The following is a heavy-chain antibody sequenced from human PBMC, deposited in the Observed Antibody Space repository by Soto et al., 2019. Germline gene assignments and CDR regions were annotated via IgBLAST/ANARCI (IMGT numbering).Heavy chain of an antibody. CDR3: ARDGKNWNDDDGFDY. J-gene: IGHJ4*02. Sequence: ASVKVSCKASGYTFTNYATHWVRQAPGQRLEWMGWINAGNGNTKYSQKFQGRVTITRDTSASTAYMELSSLRSEDTAVYYCARDGKNWNDDDGFDYWGQGTLVTVSS. CDR2: INAGNGNT. CDR1: GYTFTNYA. D-gene: IGHD1-1*01. V-gene: IGHV1-3*01.